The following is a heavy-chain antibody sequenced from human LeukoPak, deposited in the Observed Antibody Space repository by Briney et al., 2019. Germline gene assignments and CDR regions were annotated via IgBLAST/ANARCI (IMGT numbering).Heavy chain of an antibody. Sequence: GGSLRLSCAASGFTVSSNYMSWVRQAPGKGLEWVSVIYSGGSTYYADSVKGRFTISRDNSKNTLYLQMNSLRAEDTAVYYRARDLKWSPFDYWGQGTLVTVSS. CDR2: IYSGGST. V-gene: IGHV3-66*01. CDR1: GFTVSSNY. D-gene: IGHD2-15*01. CDR3: ARDLKWSPFDY. J-gene: IGHJ4*02.